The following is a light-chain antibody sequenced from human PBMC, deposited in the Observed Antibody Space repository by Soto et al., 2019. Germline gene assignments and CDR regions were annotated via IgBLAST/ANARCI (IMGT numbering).Light chain of an antibody. CDR3: QQLKSNPYT. Sequence: DIQLTQSPSLLSASVGDRVTITCRASQGISTYLTWYQQKPGTAPNLLIYAASTLQSGVPSRFSGSGSGTEFTLTISSLQPEDFATYFCQQLKSNPYTFGQGTKLEI. V-gene: IGKV1-9*01. J-gene: IGKJ2*01. CDR1: QGISTY. CDR2: AAS.